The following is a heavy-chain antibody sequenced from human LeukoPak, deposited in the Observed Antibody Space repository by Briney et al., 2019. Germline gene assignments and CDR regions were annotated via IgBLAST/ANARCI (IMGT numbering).Heavy chain of an antibody. CDR1: GFTCSSYT. J-gene: IGHJ3*02. Sequence: NPGGSLRRSCAASGFTCSSYTMNWVRQAPGKGLEWVSSIISSSRYIYYADSVKGRFTISRDNAQNSLYLQMNSLRAEDTAVYYCGRKIQNAFDIWGQGTMVTVSS. V-gene: IGHV3-21*01. D-gene: IGHD5-18*01. CDR2: IISSSRYI. CDR3: GRKIQNAFDI.